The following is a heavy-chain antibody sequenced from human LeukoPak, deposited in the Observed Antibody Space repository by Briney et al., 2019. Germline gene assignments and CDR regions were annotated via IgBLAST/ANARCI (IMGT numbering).Heavy chain of an antibody. J-gene: IGHJ4*02. V-gene: IGHV1-18*01. Sequence: ASVKVSCKASGYTFASYGIDWVRQAPGQGLEWMGWISGYNDDTYYAQNLQGRVTMTTDTSTSTDYMELRSLTSDDTALYYCARDTARTTTAGGPDYWGQGTLVTVSS. CDR1: GYTFASYG. CDR2: ISGYNDDT. CDR3: ARDTARTTTAGGPDY. D-gene: IGHD6-13*01.